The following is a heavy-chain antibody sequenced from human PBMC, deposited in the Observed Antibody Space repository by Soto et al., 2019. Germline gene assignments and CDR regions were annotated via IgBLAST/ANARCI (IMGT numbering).Heavy chain of an antibody. V-gene: IGHV1-3*01. Sequence: ASVKVSCKASGFTFSSFAINWVRQAPGRRLEWIGWIKGGDGNTKYSQKFQGRVTITRDTSATTANMEMSNLRSEDTAVYYCVRDRVDTAMADYWGQGTLVTVSS. CDR2: IKGGDGNT. CDR1: GFTFSSFA. J-gene: IGHJ4*02. CDR3: VRDRVDTAMADY. D-gene: IGHD5-18*01.